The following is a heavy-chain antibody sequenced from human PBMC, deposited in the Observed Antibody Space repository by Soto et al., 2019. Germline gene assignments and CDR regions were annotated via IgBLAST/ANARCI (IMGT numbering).Heavy chain of an antibody. CDR2: INPNSGGT. CDR1: GYTFTGYY. D-gene: IGHD6-6*01. Sequence: ASVKVSCKVSGYTFTGYYMHWVRQAPGQGLEWMGWINPNSGGTNYAQKFQGWVTMTRDTSISTAYMELSRLRSDDTAVYYCARGEDLAARFNWFDPWGKGTLVTVSS. CDR3: ARGEDLAARFNWFDP. J-gene: IGHJ5*02. V-gene: IGHV1-2*04.